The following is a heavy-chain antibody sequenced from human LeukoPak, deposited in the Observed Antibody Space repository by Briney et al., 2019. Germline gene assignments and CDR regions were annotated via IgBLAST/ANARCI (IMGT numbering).Heavy chain of an antibody. CDR2: ISSTSSYI. V-gene: IGHV3-21*01. Sequence: GGSLRLSCAASGFTFSSYSVNWVRQAPGKGLEWVSSISSTSSYIYYADSVKGRFTISRDNAKDSLFLQMNSLRAEDTAVYYCARDPLEGSWYFDLRGRGTLVTVSS. D-gene: IGHD5-24*01. J-gene: IGHJ2*01. CDR3: ARDPLEGSWYFDL. CDR1: GFTFSSYS.